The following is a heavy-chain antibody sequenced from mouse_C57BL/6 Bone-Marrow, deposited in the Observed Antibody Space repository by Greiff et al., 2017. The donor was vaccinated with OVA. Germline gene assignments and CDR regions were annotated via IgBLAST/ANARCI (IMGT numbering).Heavy chain of an antibody. CDR2: IYPGDGDT. CDR1: GYAFSSSW. CDR3: ARWFYFDY. Sequence: QVQLQQSGPELVKPGASVKISCKASGYAFSSSWMNWVKQRPGKGLEWIGRIYPGDGDTNYNGKFKGKATMTADNSSSTAYMQLRSLTSDDSAVYFCARWFYFDYWGQGTTLTVSS. D-gene: IGHD2-2*01. V-gene: IGHV1-82*01. J-gene: IGHJ2*01.